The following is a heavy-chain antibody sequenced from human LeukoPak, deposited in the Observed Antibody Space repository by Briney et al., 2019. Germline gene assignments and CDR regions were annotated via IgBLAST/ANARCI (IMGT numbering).Heavy chain of an antibody. CDR2: IYTSGST. CDR1: GGSISSYY. D-gene: IGHD3-16*02. J-gene: IGHJ4*02. Sequence: PSETLSLTCTVPGGSISSYYWSWIRQPAGKGLEWIGRIYTSGSTNYNPSLKSRVTMSVDTSKNQISLKLSSVTAADTAVYYCARSRIMITFGGVIAEYYFDYWGQGTLVTVSS. CDR3: ARSRIMITFGGVIAEYYFDY. V-gene: IGHV4-4*07.